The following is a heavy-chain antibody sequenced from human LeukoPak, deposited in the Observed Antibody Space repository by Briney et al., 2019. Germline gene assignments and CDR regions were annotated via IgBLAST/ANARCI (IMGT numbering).Heavy chain of an antibody. D-gene: IGHD3-22*01. CDR3: TRYDSDTAMLAY. Sequence: SETLSLTCTVSGGSLSSSSTSYWGWIRQPPGKGLEWIGSMNYGGTSHYNPSLKSRVTISVDTSKKHFSLKLSSVTAADTAVLYGTRYDSDTAMLAYWGQGTLVIVTS. V-gene: IGHV4-39*01. CDR2: MNYGGTS. CDR1: GGSLSSSSTSY. J-gene: IGHJ4*02.